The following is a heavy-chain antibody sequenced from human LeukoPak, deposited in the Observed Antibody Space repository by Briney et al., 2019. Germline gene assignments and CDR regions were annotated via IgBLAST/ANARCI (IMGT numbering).Heavy chain of an antibody. CDR1: GFIFSSYG. CDR2: IWSDASNT. V-gene: IGHV3-33*01. CDR3: ARTYNIRYFDT. D-gene: IGHD3-9*01. Sequence: GGSLTLSCAASGFIFSSYGMQWVRQATGKGLEWVAVIWSDASNTYYVDSVKGRFTISRDNSKNTLYLQMNSLRAEDTAVYYCARTYNIRYFDTWGQGTLVTVSS. J-gene: IGHJ4*02.